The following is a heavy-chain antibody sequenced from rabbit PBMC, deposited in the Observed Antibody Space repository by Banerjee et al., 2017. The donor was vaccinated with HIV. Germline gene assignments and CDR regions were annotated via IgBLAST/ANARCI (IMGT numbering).Heavy chain of an antibody. CDR2: IYAGSSGST. CDR3: AGGVGGDGVYGYVNAFNL. J-gene: IGHJ4*01. Sequence: QSLEESGGDLVKPGASLTLTCTASGFDLSSYYYMCWVRQAPGKGLEWIACIYAGSSGSTYYANWAKGRFTISRTSSTTVTLQMTSLTAADTATYFCAGGVGGDGVYGYVNAFNLWGPGTLVTDS. D-gene: IGHD6-1*01. V-gene: IGHV1S40*01. CDR1: GFDLSSYYY.